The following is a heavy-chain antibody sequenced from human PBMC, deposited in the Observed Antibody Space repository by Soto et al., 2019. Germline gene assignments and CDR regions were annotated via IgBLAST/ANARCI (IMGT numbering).Heavy chain of an antibody. CDR2: VSSDGSIK. CDR1: GFSFSYYA. Sequence: QVQLVESWGDVVQPGRSLRLSCAASGFSFSYYALHWVRQAPGKGLEWVAVVSSDGSIKYYADSVKGRFTISRDNFKNTLYLQMNSLRAEDTAVYFCARGSDRTGWYSDFDYWGQGTLVTVSS. V-gene: IGHV3-30-3*01. CDR3: ARGSDRTGWYSDFDY. D-gene: IGHD6-19*01. J-gene: IGHJ4*02.